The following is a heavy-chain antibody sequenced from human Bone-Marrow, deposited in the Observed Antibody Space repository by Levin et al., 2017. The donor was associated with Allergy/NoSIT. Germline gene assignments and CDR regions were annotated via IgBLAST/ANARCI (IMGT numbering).Heavy chain of an antibody. CDR2: ISSSGSTI. V-gene: IGHV3-11*01. CDR1: GFTFSDYY. J-gene: IGHJ4*02. Sequence: GGSLRLSCAASGFTFSDYYMSWIRQAPGKGLEWVSYISSSGSTIYYADSVKGRFTISRDNAKNSLYLQMNSLRAEDTAVYYCASCRDSSSPMVPRPCQGFDYWGQGTLVTVSS. D-gene: IGHD6-6*01. CDR3: ASCRDSSSPMVPRPCQGFDY.